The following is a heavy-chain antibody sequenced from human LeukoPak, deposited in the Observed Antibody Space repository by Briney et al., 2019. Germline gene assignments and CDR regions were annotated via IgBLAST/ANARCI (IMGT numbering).Heavy chain of an antibody. CDR1: GFAFGHYT. V-gene: IGHV3-43*01. Sequence: GGSLRLSCAASGFAFGHYTMHWVRQAPGKGLEWVSLISWDGGNTYYADSVKGRFTISRDNSRNTLYLQMNSLRAEDTAVYYCAKSGYNRFDYWGQGTLVTVSS. J-gene: IGHJ4*02. CDR2: ISWDGGNT. D-gene: IGHD5-24*01. CDR3: AKSGYNRFDY.